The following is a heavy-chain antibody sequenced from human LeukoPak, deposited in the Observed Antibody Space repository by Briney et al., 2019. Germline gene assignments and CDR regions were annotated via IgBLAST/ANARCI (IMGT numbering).Heavy chain of an antibody. Sequence: SQTLSLTCTVSGGSISSGGYSWSWIRQHPGKGLEWIGYIYYSGSTYYNPSLKSRVTISVDTSKNQFSLKLSSVTAADTAVYYCARESGNGLLDYWGQGTLVTVSS. CDR3: ARESGNGLLDY. CDR1: GGSISSGGYS. D-gene: IGHD1-26*01. V-gene: IGHV4-31*03. CDR2: IYYSGST. J-gene: IGHJ4*02.